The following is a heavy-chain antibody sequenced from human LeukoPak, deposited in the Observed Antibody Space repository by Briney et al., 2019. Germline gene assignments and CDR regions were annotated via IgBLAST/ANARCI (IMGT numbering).Heavy chain of an antibody. CDR1: GYTFTGYY. V-gene: IGHV1-18*04. D-gene: IGHD3-22*01. Sequence: GASVKVSCKASGYTFTGYYMHWVRQAPGQGLEWMGWINPNSGNTNYAQKLQGRVTMTTDTSTSTAYMELRSLRSDDTAVYYCARGRSSGVDYWGQGTLVTVSS. J-gene: IGHJ4*02. CDR2: INPNSGNT. CDR3: ARGRSSGVDY.